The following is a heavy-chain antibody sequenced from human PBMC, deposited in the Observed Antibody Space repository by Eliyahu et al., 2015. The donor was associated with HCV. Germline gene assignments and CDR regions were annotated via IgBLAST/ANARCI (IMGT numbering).Heavy chain of an antibody. CDR3: ASGGGGIAVAGTGGWFDP. V-gene: IGHV4-59*01. J-gene: IGHJ5*02. CDR2: IHYSGTT. Sequence: QVQLQESGPGLVKPSETLSLTCTVSGXSITTYYWXWIRQPPGKGLXLEWGVSIHYSGTTNHNPSLKSRVTISVDTSKNQFSLNLTSVTAADTAVYYCASGGGGIAVAGTGGWFDPWGQGTLVTVSS. CDR1: GXSITTYY. D-gene: IGHD6-19*01.